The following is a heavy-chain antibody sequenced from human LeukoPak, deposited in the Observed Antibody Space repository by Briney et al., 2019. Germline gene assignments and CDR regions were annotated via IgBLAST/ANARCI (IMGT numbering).Heavy chain of an antibody. V-gene: IGHV3-30*02. Sequence: GGSLRLSCAASEFTFNNYGMHWVRQAPGKGLEWVAFIHRDGSNKYYADSVKGRFTISRDNSKNTLYLQMNSLRTEDTAVYYCAKDKFPDTYYYCYMDVWGKGTTVTVSS. CDR3: AKDKFPDTYYYCYMDV. CDR1: EFTFNNYG. CDR2: IHRDGSNK. J-gene: IGHJ6*03.